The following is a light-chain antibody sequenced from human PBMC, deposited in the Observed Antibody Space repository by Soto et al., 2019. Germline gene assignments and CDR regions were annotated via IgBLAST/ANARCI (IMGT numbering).Light chain of an antibody. CDR2: GNN. CDR1: SSNIGSDT. V-gene: IGLV1-44*01. Sequence: QSVLTQPPSASGTPGQRVTISCSGSSSNIGSDTVKWYQQLPGTAPKLLIYGNNQRPSGVPDRFSASKSGTSASLAISGLQSEDEADYYCAAWDGSLNGWVFGGGTQLTVL. J-gene: IGLJ3*02. CDR3: AAWDGSLNGWV.